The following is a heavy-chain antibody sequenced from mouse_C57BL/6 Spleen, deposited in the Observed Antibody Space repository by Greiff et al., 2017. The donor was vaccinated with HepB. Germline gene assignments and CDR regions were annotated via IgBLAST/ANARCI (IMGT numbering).Heavy chain of an antibody. V-gene: IGHV1-82*01. CDR3: ARQGGNWFAY. CDR2: IYPGDGDT. Sequence: QVQLKESGPELVKPGASVKISCKASGYAFSSSWMNWVKQRPGKGLEWIGRIYPGDGDTNYNGKFKGKATLTADKSSSTAYMQLSSLTSEDSAVYFCARQGGNWFAYWGQGTLVTVSA. CDR1: GYAFSSSW. J-gene: IGHJ3*01.